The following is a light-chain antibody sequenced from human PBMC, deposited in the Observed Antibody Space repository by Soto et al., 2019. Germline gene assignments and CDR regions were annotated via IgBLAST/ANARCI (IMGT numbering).Light chain of an antibody. CDR2: LGS. Sequence: DVVMTQSPLSLSVTPGEPASISYRSSQSLLHSNGYNYLDWYLQKPGQSPQLLIYLGSSRSSGVPDRFSGSGSGTDFTLKISRVEAEDAGVYYCMQGLQTLTFGQGTRLEIK. V-gene: IGKV2-28*01. CDR1: QSLLHSNGYNY. CDR3: MQGLQTLT. J-gene: IGKJ5*01.